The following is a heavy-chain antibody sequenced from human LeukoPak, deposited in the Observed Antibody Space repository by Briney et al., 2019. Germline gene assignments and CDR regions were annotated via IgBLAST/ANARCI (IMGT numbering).Heavy chain of an antibody. D-gene: IGHD2-8*01. Sequence: GGSLRLSCAASGFTLSSYCMSWVRQSPVKGLEWVANIKHDGSEKYYVDSVKGRFTISRDSAKNSLYPQMNSLRAEDTAVYYCARCRRYCTNDICYTVYFDYWGQGTLVTVSS. CDR1: GFTLSSYC. V-gene: IGHV3-7*01. CDR3: ARCRRYCTNDICYTVYFDY. J-gene: IGHJ4*02. CDR2: IKHDGSEK.